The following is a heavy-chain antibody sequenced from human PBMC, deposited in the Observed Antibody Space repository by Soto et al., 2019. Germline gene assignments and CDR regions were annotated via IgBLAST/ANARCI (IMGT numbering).Heavy chain of an antibody. CDR2: IKEDGSEQ. Sequence: EVQLEESGGSLVQPGGSLRLSCAASGFTFSSYWMTWVRQAPGKGLEWVANIKEDGSEQYQVDSVKGRFTFSRDNAKKTTYLQMNSLRVEDTAVYYCARLTAAGGVDQFDYWGQGTLVTVSS. CDR3: ARLTAAGGVDQFDY. CDR1: GFTFSSYW. V-gene: IGHV3-7*05. J-gene: IGHJ4*02. D-gene: IGHD6-13*01.